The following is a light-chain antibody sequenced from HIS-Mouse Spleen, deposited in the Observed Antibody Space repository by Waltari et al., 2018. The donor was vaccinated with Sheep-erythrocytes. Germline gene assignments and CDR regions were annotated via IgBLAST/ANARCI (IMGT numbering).Light chain of an antibody. Sequence: LTQPASVSGSPGQSITISCTGTSSDVGSYNLVSWYQQHPGKAPKLMIYEGSKRPSGVSNRFSGSKSGNTASLTISGLQAEDEADYYCCSYAGSSTWVFGGGTKVTVL. CDR1: SSDVGSYNL. CDR2: EGS. V-gene: IGLV2-23*01. CDR3: CSYAGSSTWV. J-gene: IGLJ3*02.